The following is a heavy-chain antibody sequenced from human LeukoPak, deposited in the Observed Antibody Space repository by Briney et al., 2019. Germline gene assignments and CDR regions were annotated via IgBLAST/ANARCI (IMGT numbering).Heavy chain of an antibody. J-gene: IGHJ4*02. CDR3: ASGYSSVSRPFDY. Sequence: SETPSLSCAVYGGSFSGYYWSWIRQPPGKGLEWIGEINHSGSTNYNPSLKSRVTISVDTSKNQFSLKLSSVTAADTAVYYCASGYSSVSRPFDYWGQGTLVTVSS. CDR1: GGSFSGYY. CDR2: INHSGST. V-gene: IGHV4-34*01. D-gene: IGHD6-19*01.